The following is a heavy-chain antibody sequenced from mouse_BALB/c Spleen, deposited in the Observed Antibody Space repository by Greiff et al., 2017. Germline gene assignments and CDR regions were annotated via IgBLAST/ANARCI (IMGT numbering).Heavy chain of an antibody. CDR1: GFTFSSYT. CDR2: ISNGGGST. V-gene: IGHV5-12-2*01. Sequence: EVQLVESGGGLVQPGGSLKLSCAASGFTFSSYTMSWVRQTPEKRLEWVAYISNGGGSTYYPDTVKGRFTISRDNAKNTLYLQMSSLKSEDTAMYYCARPYYGSSAWFAYWGQGTLVTVSA. J-gene: IGHJ3*01. CDR3: ARPYYGSSAWFAY. D-gene: IGHD1-1*01.